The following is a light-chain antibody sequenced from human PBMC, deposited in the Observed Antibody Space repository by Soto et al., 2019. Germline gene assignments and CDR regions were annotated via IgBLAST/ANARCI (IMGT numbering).Light chain of an antibody. CDR2: DNN. Sequence: QSVLTQPPSVSAAPGQKVTISCSGSSSNIGNNYVSWYQQLTGTAPKLLIYDNNKRPSGIPDRFSGSKSGTSATLGITGLQTGDEADYYCGTWDSSLSAGGVFGGGTKVTVL. J-gene: IGLJ2*01. CDR3: GTWDSSLSAGGV. CDR1: SSNIGNNY. V-gene: IGLV1-51*01.